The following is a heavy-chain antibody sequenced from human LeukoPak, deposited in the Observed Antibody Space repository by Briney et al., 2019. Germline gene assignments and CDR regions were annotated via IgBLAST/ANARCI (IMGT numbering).Heavy chain of an antibody. CDR3: ARGRQIYYFDY. Sequence: PSGTLSLTCTVSGGSISSGGYYWSWIRQHPGKGLEWIGYIYYSGSTYYNPSLKSRVTISVDTSKNQFSLKLSSVTAADTAVYYCARGRQIYYFDYWGQGTLVTVSS. CDR1: GGSISSGGYY. V-gene: IGHV4-31*03. J-gene: IGHJ4*02. CDR2: IYYSGST.